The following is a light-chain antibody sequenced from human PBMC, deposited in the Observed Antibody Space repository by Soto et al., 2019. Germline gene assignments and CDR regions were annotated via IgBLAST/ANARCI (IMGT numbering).Light chain of an antibody. J-gene: IGLJ1*01. V-gene: IGLV2-14*01. Sequence: QSVLAQPASVSGSPGQSITISCTGSGSDIGAYNCVSWYQQHPGKAPKLLIHGVTRRPSGVSSRSSASKSAYTASLTISGLQAEDEANYYCSSFTTSYFYVFRPGTKVTVL. CDR3: SSFTTSYFYV. CDR2: GVT. CDR1: GSDIGAYNC.